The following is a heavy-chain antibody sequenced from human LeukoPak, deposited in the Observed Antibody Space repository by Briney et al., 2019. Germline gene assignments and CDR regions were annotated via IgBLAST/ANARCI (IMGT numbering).Heavy chain of an antibody. CDR1: GFTFNTFA. D-gene: IGHD3-3*01. CDR2: IFPSGGEI. Sequence: GGPLRLPCAASGFTFNTFAMIGLRQPPGKGVEGVSSIFPSGGEIHYADSVRGRFTISRDNSENTLSLQVNSLRPEDTAVYYCAKDQDRLTVFGVLSLWGQGTLVTVSS. V-gene: IGHV3-23*01. J-gene: IGHJ4*02. CDR3: AKDQDRLTVFGVLSL.